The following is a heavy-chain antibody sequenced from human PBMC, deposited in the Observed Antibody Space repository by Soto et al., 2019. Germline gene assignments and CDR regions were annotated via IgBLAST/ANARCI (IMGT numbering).Heavy chain of an antibody. V-gene: IGHV3-53*01. CDR3: ARDLSTVTGDY. CDR2: IYSGGST. Sequence: PGGSLRLSCAGSGFTFSTFDIHWVRQAPGKGLEWVSVIYSGGSTYYADSVKGRFTISRDNSKNTLYLQMNSLRAEDTAVYYCARDLSTVTGDYWGQGTLVTVSS. D-gene: IGHD4-4*01. CDR1: GFTFSTFD. J-gene: IGHJ4*02.